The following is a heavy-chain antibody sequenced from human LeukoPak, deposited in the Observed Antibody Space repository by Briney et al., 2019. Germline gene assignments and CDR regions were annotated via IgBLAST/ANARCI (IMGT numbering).Heavy chain of an antibody. D-gene: IGHD3-10*01. Sequence: ASVKVSCKVSGYTLTELSMHWVRQAPGKGLEWMGRFDPEDGETIYAQKFQGRVTKTADTSTDTVYMELSSLRSEDTAVYYCATEGKMVRGVYTDYWGQGTLVTVSS. J-gene: IGHJ4*02. CDR2: FDPEDGET. CDR3: ATEGKMVRGVYTDY. V-gene: IGHV1-24*01. CDR1: GYTLTELS.